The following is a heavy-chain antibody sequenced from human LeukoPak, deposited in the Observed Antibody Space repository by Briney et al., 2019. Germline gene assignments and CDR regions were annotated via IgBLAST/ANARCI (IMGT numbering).Heavy chain of an antibody. D-gene: IGHD5-18*01. CDR2: IYYSKNT. CDR3: VSPRGFSYGYFDY. CDR1: GGSISSSSAY. V-gene: IGHV4-39*01. Sequence: PSETLSLTCTVSGGSISSSSAYWGWIRQPPGKGLEWIGSIYYSKNTYYNPSLKSRVTISADTSKNQFSLTLGSVSATDTAVYYCVSPRGFSYGYFDYWGQGTLVSVSS. J-gene: IGHJ4*02.